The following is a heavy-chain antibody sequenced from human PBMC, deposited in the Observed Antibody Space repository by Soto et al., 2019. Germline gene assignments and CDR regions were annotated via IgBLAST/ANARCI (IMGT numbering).Heavy chain of an antibody. J-gene: IGHJ4*02. Sequence: ASVTCSFTASGGTFSTHAIILVRQAPGQGLEWMGWINPNSGGTNYALKFQGRVTMTRDTSISTAYMELSRLRSDDTAVYYCARDRSGQIVGVSPHFDSWGQGTLVTVSS. CDR3: ARDRSGQIVGVSPHFDS. CDR2: INPNSGGT. D-gene: IGHD3-10*01. CDR1: GGTFSTHA. V-gene: IGHV1-2*02.